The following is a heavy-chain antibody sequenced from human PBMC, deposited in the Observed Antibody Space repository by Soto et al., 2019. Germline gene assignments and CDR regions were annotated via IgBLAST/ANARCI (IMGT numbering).Heavy chain of an antibody. CDR1: GGSISSGDYY. D-gene: IGHD5-12*01. CDR2: IYYSGST. Sequence: SETLSLTCTVSGGSISSGDYYWRWIRQPPGKGLEWIGYIYYSGSTYYNPSLKSRVTISVDTSKNQFSLKLSSVTAADTAVYYCARDSGYDVSWFDPWGQGTLVTVSS. J-gene: IGHJ5*02. CDR3: ARDSGYDVSWFDP. V-gene: IGHV4-30-4*01.